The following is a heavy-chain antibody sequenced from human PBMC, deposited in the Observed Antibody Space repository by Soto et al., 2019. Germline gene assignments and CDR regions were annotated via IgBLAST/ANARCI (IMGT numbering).Heavy chain of an antibody. Sequence: QVQLQQWGAGLLKPSETLSLTCAVYGGSFSGYYWSWIRQPPGKGLEWIGEINHSGSTNYNPSLKSRVTISVDTSKNQFSLKLSSVTAADTAVYYCARADLPDYSDSKWFDPWGQGTLVTVSS. D-gene: IGHD4-17*01. CDR3: ARADLPDYSDSKWFDP. V-gene: IGHV4-34*01. CDR1: GGSFSGYY. J-gene: IGHJ5*02. CDR2: INHSGST.